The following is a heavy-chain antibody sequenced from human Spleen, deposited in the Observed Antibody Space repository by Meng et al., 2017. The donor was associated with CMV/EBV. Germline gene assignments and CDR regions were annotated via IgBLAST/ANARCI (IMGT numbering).Heavy chain of an antibody. Sequence: ASVKVSCKTSGYTFTGYFLQWVRQAPGQRPEWMGWINPNTGGTKLARKFQDRVTLTRDTSITTAFMELSGLRSDDTAVYYCARDFSHNGMDVWGQGTLVTVSS. V-gene: IGHV1-2*02. CDR2: INPNTGGT. CDR3: ARDFSHNGMDV. CDR1: GYTFTGYF. J-gene: IGHJ6*02.